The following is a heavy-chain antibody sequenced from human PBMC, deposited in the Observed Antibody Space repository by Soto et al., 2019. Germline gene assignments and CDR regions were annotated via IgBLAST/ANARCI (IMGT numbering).Heavy chain of an antibody. V-gene: IGHV3-48*02. D-gene: IGHD3-16*01. Sequence: GGSLRLSCAASGFTFSSYSMNWVRQAPGKGLEWVSYISSSSSTIYYADSVKGRFTISRDNAKNSLYLQMNGLRDEDTAVYYCARDKTGTTGFWGQSVVNYYGMDVWGQGTTVTVSS. CDR3: ARDKTGTTGFWGQSVVNYYGMDV. J-gene: IGHJ6*02. CDR1: GFTFSSYS. CDR2: ISSSSSTI.